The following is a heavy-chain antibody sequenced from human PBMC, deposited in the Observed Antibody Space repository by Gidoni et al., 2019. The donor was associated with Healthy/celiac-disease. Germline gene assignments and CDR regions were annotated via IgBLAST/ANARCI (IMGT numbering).Heavy chain of an antibody. CDR2: IYSGGST. J-gene: IGHJ6*02. D-gene: IGHD3-3*01. V-gene: IGHV3-53*01. CDR3: ARRNFGVGDYYYYGMDV. Sequence: EVQLVESGGGLIQLGGSLRLSCAAPGFTVSSNYMSWVRQAPGKGLEWVSVIYSGGSTYYADSVKGRFTISRDNSKNTLYLQMNSLRAEDTAVYYCARRNFGVGDYYYYGMDVWGQGTTVTVSS. CDR1: GFTVSSNY.